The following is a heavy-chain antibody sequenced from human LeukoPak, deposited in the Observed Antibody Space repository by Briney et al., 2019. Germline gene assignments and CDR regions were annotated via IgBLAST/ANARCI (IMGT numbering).Heavy chain of an antibody. Sequence: GGSLRLSCAASGFTFSSYGMNWVRQAPGKGLEWVSSISSSSSYIYYADSVKGRFTISRDNSKNTLYLQMNSLRAEDTAVYYCAISIAARPGYFQHWGQGTLVTVSS. CDR2: ISSSSSYI. J-gene: IGHJ1*01. CDR1: GFTFSSYG. V-gene: IGHV3-21*01. D-gene: IGHD6-6*01. CDR3: AISIAARPGYFQH.